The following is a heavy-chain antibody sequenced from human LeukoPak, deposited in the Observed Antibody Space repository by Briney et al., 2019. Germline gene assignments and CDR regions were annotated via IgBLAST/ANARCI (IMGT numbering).Heavy chain of an antibody. D-gene: IGHD3-22*01. CDR3: ARHLISSTMIVQDY. V-gene: IGHV5-51*01. J-gene: IGHJ4*02. CDR1: GYRFTSYW. Sequence: GESLKISCKGSGYRFTSYWIGWVRQMPGKGLEWMGIIYPGDSDTRYSPSFQRQVTISADKSISTAYLQWSSLKASDTAMYYCARHLISSTMIVQDYWGQGTLVTVSS. CDR2: IYPGDSDT.